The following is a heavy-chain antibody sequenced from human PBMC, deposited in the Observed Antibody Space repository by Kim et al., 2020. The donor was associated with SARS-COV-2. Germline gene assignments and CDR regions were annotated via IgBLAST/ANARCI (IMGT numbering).Heavy chain of an antibody. J-gene: IGHJ6*02. V-gene: IGHV3-43*02. Sequence: GGSLRLSCAASGFTFDDYAMHWVRQAPGKGLEWVSLISGDGGSTYYADSVKGRFTISRDNSKNSLYLQMNSLRTEDTALYYCAKGAYSSSPYYYYYGMDVWGQGTRDTVSS. CDR1: GFTFDDYA. CDR2: ISGDGGST. D-gene: IGHD6-6*01. CDR3: AKGAYSSSPYYYYYGMDV.